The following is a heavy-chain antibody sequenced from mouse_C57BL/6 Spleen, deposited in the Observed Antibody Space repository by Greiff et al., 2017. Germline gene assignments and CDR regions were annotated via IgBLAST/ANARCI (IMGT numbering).Heavy chain of an antibody. J-gene: IGHJ2*01. D-gene: IGHD1-1*01. V-gene: IGHV1-80*01. CDR3: ARISYYGSSYGLDY. Sequence: QVQLQQSGAELVKPGASVKISCKASGYAFSSYWMNWVKQRPGKGLEWIGQIYPGDGDTNYNGKFKGKATLTADKSSSTAYMQLSSLTSEDSAVYFCARISYYGSSYGLDYWGQGTTLTVSS. CDR1: GYAFSSYW. CDR2: IYPGDGDT.